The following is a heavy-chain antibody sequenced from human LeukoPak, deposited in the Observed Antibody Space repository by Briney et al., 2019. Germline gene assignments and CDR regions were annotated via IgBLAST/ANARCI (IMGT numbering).Heavy chain of an antibody. CDR3: ARDPNYDYVWGSYQTGDY. CDR2: INPNSGGT. V-gene: IGHV1-2*02. J-gene: IGHJ4*02. Sequence: GASVKVSCKASGYTFTGYYMHWVRQAPGQGLEWMGWINPNSGGTNYAQKFQGRVTMTRDTSISTAYMEPSRLRSDDTAVYYCARDPNYDYVWGSYQTGDYWGQGTLVTVSS. CDR1: GYTFTGYY. D-gene: IGHD3-16*02.